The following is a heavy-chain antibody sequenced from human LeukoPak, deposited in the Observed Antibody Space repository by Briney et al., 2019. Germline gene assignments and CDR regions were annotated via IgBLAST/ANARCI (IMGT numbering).Heavy chain of an antibody. D-gene: IGHD4-4*01. Sequence: PGGSLRLSCAASGFTFSSYAMSWVRQAPGKGLEWVSTIIGSGGNTFYADSVKGRFTISRDNSKNTLSLQLTSLRAEDTGIYFCARDGGHPLISYYRAYWGQGTLVTVSS. J-gene: IGHJ4*02. V-gene: IGHV3-23*01. CDR1: GFTFSSYA. CDR3: ARDGGHPLISYYRAY. CDR2: IIGSGGNT.